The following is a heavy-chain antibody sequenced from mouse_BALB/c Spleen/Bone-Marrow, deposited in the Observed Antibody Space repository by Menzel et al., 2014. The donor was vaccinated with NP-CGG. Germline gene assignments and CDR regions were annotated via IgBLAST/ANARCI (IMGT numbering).Heavy chain of an antibody. CDR3: AKVTTGFAY. CDR1: GYAFSSYW. Sequence: VNVVESGAELVRPGSSVKISCKASGYAFSSYWVTWVKQRPGQGLEWIGQIYPGDGDTNYNGKFKDKVTLTADKSSSAAYMQLSSLTSEDSAVYFCAKVTTGFAYWGQGTLVTVSA. CDR2: IYPGDGDT. J-gene: IGHJ3*01. D-gene: IGHD2-2*01. V-gene: IGHV1-80*01.